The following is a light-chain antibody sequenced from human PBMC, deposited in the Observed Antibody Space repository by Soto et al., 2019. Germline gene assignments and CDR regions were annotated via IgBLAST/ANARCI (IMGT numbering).Light chain of an antibody. J-gene: IGKJ5*01. CDR1: QSISRF. CDR2: DAS. V-gene: IGKV1-39*01. CDR3: QQSYNTPIT. Sequence: DIQMTQSPSSLSASVGDRVTITCRASQSISRFLNWYQQKPGRAPKLLMYDASSLQSGVPSRFTGSGSGTDFTLTISSLQPEDFATYYCQQSYNTPITFGQGTRLEIK.